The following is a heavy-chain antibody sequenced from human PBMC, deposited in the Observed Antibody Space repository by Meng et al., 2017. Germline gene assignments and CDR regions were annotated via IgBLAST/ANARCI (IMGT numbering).Heavy chain of an antibody. Sequence: GGSLRLSCAASGFTFSSYAMHWVRQAPGKGLEWVSGISSNSGNIGYGDSVKGRFTISRDNAKNSLYLQMNSLRAEDTALYYCAKDIQEGYNWNYLAFDYWGQGTLVTVSS. CDR1: GFTFSSYA. CDR2: ISSNSGNI. V-gene: IGHV3-9*01. CDR3: AKDIQEGYNWNYLAFDY. J-gene: IGHJ4*02. D-gene: IGHD1-7*01.